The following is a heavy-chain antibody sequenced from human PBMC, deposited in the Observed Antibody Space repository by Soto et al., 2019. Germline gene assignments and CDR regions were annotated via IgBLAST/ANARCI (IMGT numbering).Heavy chain of an antibody. CDR2: LHSGGDT. Sequence: EVQLVESGGGLVQPGGSLRLSCVASGIPVSSNYMTWVRQAPGKGLEWVSVLHSGGDTYYANSVKGRFTISRHDSTNTVFLQMNSLTSGATAVYYCARDGPYYEASRWDVWAQGTTGTVS. CDR1: GIPVSSNY. CDR3: ARDGPYYEASRWDV. J-gene: IGHJ6*02. D-gene: IGHD3-3*01. V-gene: IGHV3-53*04.